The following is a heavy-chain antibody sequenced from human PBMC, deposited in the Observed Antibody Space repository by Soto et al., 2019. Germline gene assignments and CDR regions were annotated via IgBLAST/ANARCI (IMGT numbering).Heavy chain of an antibody. Sequence: PAGSLRLSCAASGFIFSDYYMSWIRQAPGKWLEWLAYISRDGNAIFYADSVIGRFTVSRDNAKNSLFLQMDDLRAEDTAMFFCARGAEMSSLTKWFDPWGQGTLVTVSS. J-gene: IGHJ5*02. V-gene: IGHV3-11*01. D-gene: IGHD1-1*01. CDR3: ARGAEMSSLTKWFDP. CDR1: GFIFSDYY. CDR2: ISRDGNAI.